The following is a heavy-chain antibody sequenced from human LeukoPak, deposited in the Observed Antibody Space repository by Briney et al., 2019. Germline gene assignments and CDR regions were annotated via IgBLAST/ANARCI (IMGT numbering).Heavy chain of an antibody. Sequence: GGSLRLSCAASGFTFSSYAMTWVRQAPGKGLEWVANIKQDGSEEYYVDSVKGRLTISRDDAKSSLYLQMNSLRAEDTAVYFCARGGSLSGYNVYWGQGTLVTVSS. J-gene: IGHJ4*02. CDR3: ARGGSLSGYNVY. CDR2: IKQDGSEE. V-gene: IGHV3-7*01. D-gene: IGHD3-22*01. CDR1: GFTFSSYA.